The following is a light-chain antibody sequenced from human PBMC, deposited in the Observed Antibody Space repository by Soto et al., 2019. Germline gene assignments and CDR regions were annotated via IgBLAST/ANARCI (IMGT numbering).Light chain of an antibody. Sequence: EVVMTQSPATLSVSPGERITLSCRASQSFSIDLAWLQHKPGQAPRLLIYDTSSRATGVPTRFSGSRSGAEFTLTINSLHSEDFAVYYGHQYNNWPPWTFGQGTKVDIK. CDR1: QSFSID. J-gene: IGKJ1*01. CDR2: DTS. CDR3: HQYNNWPPWT. V-gene: IGKV3-15*01.